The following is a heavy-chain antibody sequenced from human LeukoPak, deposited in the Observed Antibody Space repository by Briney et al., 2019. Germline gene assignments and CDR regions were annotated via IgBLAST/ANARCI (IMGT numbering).Heavy chain of an antibody. J-gene: IGHJ4*02. Sequence: PGGSLRLSCAAYAFTFNTYAMAWVGQAPGRGLEWVSAISGSGDMTYYADSVKGRITISRDNSKITLYLQMSSLRADDTAVYYCARGDYGGDFRYFDYWGQGTLVTVSS. D-gene: IGHD4-23*01. CDR1: AFTFNTYA. V-gene: IGHV3-23*01. CDR2: ISGSGDMT. CDR3: ARGDYGGDFRYFDY.